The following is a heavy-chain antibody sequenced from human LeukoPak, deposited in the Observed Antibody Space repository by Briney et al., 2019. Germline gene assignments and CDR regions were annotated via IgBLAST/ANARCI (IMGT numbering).Heavy chain of an antibody. D-gene: IGHD3-10*01. CDR3: ARARGSGTALTWFDP. CDR1: GGSISSYY. J-gene: IGHJ5*02. Sequence: PSETLSLTCTVSGGSISSYYWSWIRQPAGKGLEWIGRIYTSGSTNYNPSLKSRVTISVDTSKNQFSLKLSSVTAADTAVYYCARARGSGTALTWFDPWGQGTLVTVSS. V-gene: IGHV4-4*07. CDR2: IYTSGST.